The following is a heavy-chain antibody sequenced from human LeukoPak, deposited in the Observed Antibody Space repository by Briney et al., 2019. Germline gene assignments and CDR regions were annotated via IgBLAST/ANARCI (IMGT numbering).Heavy chain of an antibody. CDR3: ARGYNSDYEY. V-gene: IGHV1-2*06. J-gene: IGHJ4*02. CDR2: IKPNNGDT. D-gene: IGHD3-16*01. CDR1: GYTFTAFH. Sequence: ASVKVSCKASGYTFTAFHLHWVRQAPGQGLEWMGRIKPNNGDTSYAQKFQGRVTMTRDTSLSTIYMELNSLRSDDTAVYYCARGYNSDYEYWGQGTLVTVSS.